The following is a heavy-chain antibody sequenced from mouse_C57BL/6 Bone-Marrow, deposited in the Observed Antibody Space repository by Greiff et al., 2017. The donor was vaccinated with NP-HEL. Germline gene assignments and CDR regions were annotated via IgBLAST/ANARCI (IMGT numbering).Heavy chain of an antibody. J-gene: IGHJ1*03. D-gene: IGHD1-1*02. CDR2: IDPSDSYT. CDR1: GYTFTSYW. CDR3: AREDYGHWYFEV. Sequence: QVQLQQPGAELVMPGASVKLSCKASGYTFTSYWMHWVKQRPGQGLEWIGEIDPSDSYTNYNQKFKGKSTLTVDKSSSTAYLQLSSLTSEDSAVYYCAREDYGHWYFEVWGTVTTVTVSS. V-gene: IGHV1-69*01.